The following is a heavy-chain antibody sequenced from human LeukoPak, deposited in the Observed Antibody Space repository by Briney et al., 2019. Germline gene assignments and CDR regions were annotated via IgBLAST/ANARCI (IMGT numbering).Heavy chain of an antibody. CDR1: GDSVSSNNTA. CDR3: ARYSGLGVPDY. CDR2: TYRRSKWHY. V-gene: IGHV6-1*01. J-gene: IGHJ4*02. D-gene: IGHD2-21*01. Sequence: SQTLTLTCAISGDSVSSNNTAWNWLRQSPSRGLEWLGRTYRRSKWHYDYAVSVKGRITINPNTSKNQLSLQLNSVTPEDTAVYYCARYSGLGVPDYWGQGTLVTVSS.